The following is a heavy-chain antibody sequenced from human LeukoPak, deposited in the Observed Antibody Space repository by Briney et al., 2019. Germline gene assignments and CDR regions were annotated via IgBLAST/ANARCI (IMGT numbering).Heavy chain of an antibody. J-gene: IGHJ5*02. Sequence: SETLSLTCTVSGGSISSYYWSWIRQPAGKGLEWIGRIYTSGSTNYNPSLKSRVTMSVDTSKNQSSLKLSSVTAADTAVYYCARCLGYCSGGSCSYDNWFDPWGQGTLVTVSS. CDR3: ARCLGYCSGGSCSYDNWFDP. CDR2: IYTSGST. CDR1: GGSISSYY. V-gene: IGHV4-4*07. D-gene: IGHD2-15*01.